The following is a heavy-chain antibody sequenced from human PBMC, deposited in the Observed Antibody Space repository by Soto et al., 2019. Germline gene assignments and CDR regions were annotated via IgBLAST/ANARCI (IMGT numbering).Heavy chain of an antibody. V-gene: IGHV4-59*01. Sequence: QVQLQESGPGLVKPSETLSLTCTVSGGSISSYYWSWIRQPPGKGLEWIGYIYYSGSTNYNPSLQSRLTISVDTSKNQFSLNLSSVTAADTAVYYCPREVAYYYGSGSRFYGMDVWGQGTTVTVSS. CDR3: PREVAYYYGSGSRFYGMDV. CDR1: GGSISSYY. CDR2: IYYSGST. D-gene: IGHD3-10*01. J-gene: IGHJ6*02.